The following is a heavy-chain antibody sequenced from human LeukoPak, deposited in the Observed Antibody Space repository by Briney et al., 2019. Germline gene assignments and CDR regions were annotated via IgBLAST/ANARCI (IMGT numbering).Heavy chain of an antibody. CDR2: ISGSGGST. CDR1: GFTFSSYA. V-gene: IGHV3-23*01. CDR3: AKAVDYYDILTGYYKGGDYYYYGMDV. J-gene: IGHJ6*02. Sequence: PGGSLRLSCAASGFTFSSYAMSWVRQAPGKGLEWVSAISGSGGSTYYADSVKGRFTISRDNSKNTLYLQMNSLKAEDTAVYYCAKAVDYYDILTGYYKGGDYYYYGMDVWGQGTTVTVSS. D-gene: IGHD3-9*01.